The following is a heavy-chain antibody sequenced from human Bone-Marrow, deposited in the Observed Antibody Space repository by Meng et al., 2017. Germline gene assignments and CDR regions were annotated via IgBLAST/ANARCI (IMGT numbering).Heavy chain of an antibody. CDR2: IYQSGST. Sequence: GQVQESGPGLVKPSGTLSLTCAVSGGSISSSNCWSWVRQPPGKGLEWIGEIYQSGSTNYNPSLKSRVTISVDKSKNQFSLKLSSVTAADTAVYYCARPDYGDYLYYFDYWGQGALVTVSS. CDR3: ARPDYGDYLYYFDY. V-gene: IGHV4-4*02. D-gene: IGHD4-17*01. CDR1: GGSISSSNC. J-gene: IGHJ4*02.